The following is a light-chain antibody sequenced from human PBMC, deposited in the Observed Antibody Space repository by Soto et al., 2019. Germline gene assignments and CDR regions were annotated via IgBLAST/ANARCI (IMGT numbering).Light chain of an antibody. CDR2: AAS. CDR1: QSIISY. V-gene: IGKV1-39*01. Sequence: DIQMTQSPSSLSASVGDRVTITCRASQSIISYLNWYQQKPGKAPKLLIYAASSLQSGVPSRFSGSGSGTDFTLTISSLQSEDFAVYYCQQYNNWPPYTFGQGTKVDIK. CDR3: QQYNNWPPYT. J-gene: IGKJ2*01.